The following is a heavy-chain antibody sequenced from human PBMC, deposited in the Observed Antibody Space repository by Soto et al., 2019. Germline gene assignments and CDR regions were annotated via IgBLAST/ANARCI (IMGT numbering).Heavy chain of an antibody. Sequence: PGESLKISCKGSGYSFTSYWISWVRQMPGKGLEWMGRIDPSDPYTNYSPSFQGHVTISADKSISTAYLQWSSLKASDTAMYYCATARPDCSGGSCYLPGFLVAFDIWGQGTMVTVSS. J-gene: IGHJ3*02. CDR1: GYSFTSYW. D-gene: IGHD2-15*01. CDR2: IDPSDPYT. CDR3: ATARPDCSGGSCYLPGFLVAFDI. V-gene: IGHV5-10-1*01.